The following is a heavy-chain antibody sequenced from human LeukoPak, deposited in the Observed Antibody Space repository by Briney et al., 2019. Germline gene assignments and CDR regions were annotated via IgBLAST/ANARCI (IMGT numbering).Heavy chain of an antibody. CDR3: ARDALGRGYFDY. J-gene: IGHJ4*02. D-gene: IGHD1-26*01. CDR2: ISYDGSNR. CDR1: GFTFSSYA. Sequence: GRSLRLSCAASGFTFSSYAMHWVRQAPGKGLEWVAVISYDGSNRYYADSVKGRFTISRDNSKNTLYLQMNSLRAEDTAVYYCARDALGRGYFDYWGQGTLVTVSS. V-gene: IGHV3-30-3*01.